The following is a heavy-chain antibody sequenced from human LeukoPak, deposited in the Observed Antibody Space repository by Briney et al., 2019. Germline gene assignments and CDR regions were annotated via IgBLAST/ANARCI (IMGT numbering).Heavy chain of an antibody. CDR2: IYYSGST. V-gene: IGHV4-39*01. D-gene: IGHD2-15*01. CDR1: GGSISSSSYY. CDR3: ARHIAAYCSGGSCYSPWPLDY. Sequence: PSETLSLTCTVSGGSISSSSYYWGWIRQPPGKGLEWIGSIYYSGSTYYNPSLKSRVTISVDTSKNQFSLKLSSVTAADTAVYYCARHIAAYCSGGSCYSPWPLDYWGQGTLVTVSS. J-gene: IGHJ4*02.